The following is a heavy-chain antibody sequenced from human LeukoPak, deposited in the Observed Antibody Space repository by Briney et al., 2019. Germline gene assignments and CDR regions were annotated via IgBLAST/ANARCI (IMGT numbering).Heavy chain of an antibody. J-gene: IGHJ6*03. CDR2: IGTAGDT. CDR3: ARGFYGDSSYYYYYMDV. Sequence: PGGSLRLSCEASGFTFSSYDMHWVRQATGKGLEWVSAIGTAGDTYYPGSVKGRFTISRENAKNSLYLQMNSLRAGDTAVYYCARGFYGDSSYYYYYMDVWGKGTTVTVSS. D-gene: IGHD3-22*01. CDR1: GFTFSSYD. V-gene: IGHV3-13*01.